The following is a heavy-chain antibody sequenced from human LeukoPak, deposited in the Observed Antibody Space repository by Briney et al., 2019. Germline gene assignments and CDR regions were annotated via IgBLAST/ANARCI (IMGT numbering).Heavy chain of an antibody. CDR3: ATRSILGYYYHYVDV. CDR1: GYIVSEFT. J-gene: IGHJ6*03. CDR2: FDPEDVET. Sequence: ASVKVSCKVSGYIVSEFTIHWVRQTPGKRQKWMGGFDPEDVETVYSQMFKGRLTLTEDTSTNTAYMELTGLTSADTAIYYCATRSILGYYYHYVDVWGKGTPVTVSS. V-gene: IGHV1-24*01. D-gene: IGHD3-22*01.